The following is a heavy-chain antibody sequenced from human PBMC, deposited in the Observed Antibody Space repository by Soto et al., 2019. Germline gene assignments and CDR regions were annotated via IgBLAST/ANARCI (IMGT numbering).Heavy chain of an antibody. D-gene: IGHD3-3*01. CDR2: IYHSGTT. J-gene: IGHJ4*02. Sequence: SETLSLTXAVSGDSISSGYYWAWIRQPPGKGLEWIGSIYHSGTTYYNPSLKSRVTISLDKSKNQFSLNLTSVTAADTAFYYCAKRSLRRLRFVETHWGQGTLVTVSS. V-gene: IGHV4-38-2*01. CDR1: GDSISSGYY. CDR3: AKRSLRRLRFVETH.